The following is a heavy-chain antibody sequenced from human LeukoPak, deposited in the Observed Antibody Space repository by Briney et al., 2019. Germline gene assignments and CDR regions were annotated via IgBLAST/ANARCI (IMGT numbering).Heavy chain of an antibody. V-gene: IGHV1-24*01. CDR3: ATTTLRYCSSTSCYDPRNYYGMDV. CDR1: GYTLTELS. D-gene: IGHD2-2*01. J-gene: IGHJ6*04. CDR2: FNPEDGET. Sequence: GASVKVSCKVSGYTLTELSMHWVRQAPGKGLEWMGGFNPEDGETIYAPQSQGRVTMTEDTSTDTAYMELSSLGSEDTAVYYCATTTLRYCSSTSCYDPRNYYGMDVWGKGTTVTVSS.